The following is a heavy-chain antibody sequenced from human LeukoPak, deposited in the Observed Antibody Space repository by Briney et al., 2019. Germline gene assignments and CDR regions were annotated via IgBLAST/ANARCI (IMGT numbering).Heavy chain of an antibody. CDR3: ARADCSSTSCYVYYYYYMDV. J-gene: IGHJ6*03. V-gene: IGHV4-34*01. CDR2: INHSGST. Sequence: SETLSLTCAVYGGSFSGYYWSWIRQPPGKGLEWIGEINHSGSTYYNPSLKSRVTISVDTSKNQFSLKLSSVTAADTAVYYCARADCSSTSCYVYYYYYMDVWGKGTTVTVSS. D-gene: IGHD2-2*01. CDR1: GGSFSGYY.